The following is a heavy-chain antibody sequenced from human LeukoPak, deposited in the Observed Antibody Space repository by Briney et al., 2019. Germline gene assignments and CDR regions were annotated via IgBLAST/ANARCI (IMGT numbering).Heavy chain of an antibody. CDR3: IRDRRHYCSGGSCYYYYAMDV. CDR2: IRSRVYGGTT. CDR1: GFTFGGYG. D-gene: IGHD2-15*01. Sequence: GGSLRLSRITSGFTFGGYGMSWVRQAPGKGLEWVGFIRSRVYGGTTEYGASVKGRFTISRDDSKSIAYLQMNSLEIEDTAVYYCIRDRRHYCSGGSCYYYYAMDVWGKGTTVTVSS. V-gene: IGHV3-49*04. J-gene: IGHJ6*04.